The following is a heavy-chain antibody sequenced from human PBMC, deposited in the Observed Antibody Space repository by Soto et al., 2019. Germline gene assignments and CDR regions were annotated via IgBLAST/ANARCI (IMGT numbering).Heavy chain of an antibody. CDR2: ISSSSSTI. Sequence: EVQLVESGGGLVQPGGSLRLSCAASGFTFSSYSMNWVRQAPGKGLEWVSYISSSSSTIYYADSVKGRFTISRDNAKNSLSLQMNSLRAEDTAVYYCARDVHPWFGELQNWFDPWGQGTLVTVSS. CDR3: ARDVHPWFGELQNWFDP. CDR1: GFTFSSYS. D-gene: IGHD3-10*01. V-gene: IGHV3-48*01. J-gene: IGHJ5*02.